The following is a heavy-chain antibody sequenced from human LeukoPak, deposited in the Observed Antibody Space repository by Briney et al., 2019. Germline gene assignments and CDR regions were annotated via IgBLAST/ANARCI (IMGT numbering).Heavy chain of an antibody. J-gene: IGHJ4*02. V-gene: IGHV3-74*01. Sequence: PGGSLRLSCAASDFTFSSYWMHWVRQAPGEGLVWVSRISGDESSTNYADSVKGRFTISRDNARNTLFLQMNSLRAEDTAVYYCAREGGSFLRYFDSWGQGVLVTVSS. CDR1: DFTFSSYW. CDR2: ISGDESST. CDR3: AREGGSFLRYFDS. D-gene: IGHD1-26*01.